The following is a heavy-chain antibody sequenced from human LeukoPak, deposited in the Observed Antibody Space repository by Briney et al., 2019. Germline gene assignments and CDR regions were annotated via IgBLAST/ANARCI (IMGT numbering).Heavy chain of an antibody. CDR1: GFTSSSYA. V-gene: IGHV3-23*01. J-gene: IGHJ4*02. CDR3: AKARYNSSWYGSDY. CDR2: ISGSGGST. D-gene: IGHD6-13*01. Sequence: GGSLRLSCEASGFTSSSYAMSWVRQAPGKGLEWVSGISGSGGSTYYADSVKGRFTISRDNSKNTLYLQMNSLAAEDTAVYFCAKARYNSSWYGSDYWGQGTLVSVSS.